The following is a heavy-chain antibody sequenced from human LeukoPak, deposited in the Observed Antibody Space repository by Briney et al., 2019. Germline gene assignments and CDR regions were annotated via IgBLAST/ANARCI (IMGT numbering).Heavy chain of an antibody. D-gene: IGHD3-10*01. Sequence: GGSLRLSCAASGFTFSSYSMNWVRQAPGKGLEWVSSISSSSSYIYYADSVKGRFTISRANAKNSLFLLMNSLRADNTAVYYCARGRIYSTAGGQGTLVTVSS. CDR2: ISSSSSYI. CDR3: ARGRIYSTA. J-gene: IGHJ4*02. V-gene: IGHV3-21*01. CDR1: GFTFSSYS.